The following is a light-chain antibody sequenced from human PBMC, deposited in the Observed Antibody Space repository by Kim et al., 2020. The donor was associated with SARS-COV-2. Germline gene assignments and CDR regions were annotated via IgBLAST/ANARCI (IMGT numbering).Light chain of an antibody. CDR1: NLRTYS. V-gene: IGLV3-19*01. CDR3: SPRATSGNPWV. J-gene: IGLJ3*02. Sequence: LEPQFRPTAQETNLRTYSATWSQRKPGPAPCLVLYGKNNRPSGSPARFSGSSSGNPASLTITGLQAEDGADYSFSPRATSGNPWVFGGGTQLTVL. CDR2: GKN.